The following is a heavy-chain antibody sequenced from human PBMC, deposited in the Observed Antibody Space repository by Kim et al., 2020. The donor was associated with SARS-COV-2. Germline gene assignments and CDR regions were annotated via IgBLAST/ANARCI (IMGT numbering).Heavy chain of an antibody. V-gene: IGHV3-9*01. D-gene: IGHD1-1*01. CDR3: AKALGRSGTTPIDY. Sequence: GGSLRLSCAASGFTFDDYAMHWVRQAPGKGLEWVSGISWNSGSIGYADSVKGRFTISRDNAKNSLYLQMNSLRAKDTALYYCAKALGRSGTTPIDYWGQGTLVTVSS. J-gene: IGHJ4*02. CDR2: ISWNSGSI. CDR1: GFTFDDYA.